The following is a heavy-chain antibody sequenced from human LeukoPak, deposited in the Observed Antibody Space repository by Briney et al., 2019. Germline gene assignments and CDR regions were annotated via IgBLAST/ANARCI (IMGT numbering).Heavy chain of an antibody. CDR3: AREDSGYDYSPLYD. Sequence: PSETLSLTCTVSGGSISSYYWSWIRQPPGKGLEWIGYIYTCGSTNYNPSLKSRVTISVDTSKNQCSLKPSSVTAADTAVYYWAREDSGYDYSPLYDWGQGILVTVSS. CDR2: IYTCGST. V-gene: IGHV4-4*09. D-gene: IGHD5-12*01. J-gene: IGHJ1*01. CDR1: GGSISSYY.